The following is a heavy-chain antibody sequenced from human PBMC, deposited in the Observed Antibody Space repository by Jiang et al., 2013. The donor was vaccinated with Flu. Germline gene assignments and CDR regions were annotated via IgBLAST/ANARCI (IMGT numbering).Heavy chain of an antibody. V-gene: IGHV4-34*01. J-gene: IGHJ4*02. CDR2: INHSGST. CDR3: ARGSSWSTY. CDR1: Y. Sequence: YWSWIRQPPRKGLEWIGEINHSGSTNYNPSLKSRVTISVDTSKNQFSLKLSSMTAADTAVYYCARGSSWSTYWGQGTLVTVSS. D-gene: IGHD6-13*01.